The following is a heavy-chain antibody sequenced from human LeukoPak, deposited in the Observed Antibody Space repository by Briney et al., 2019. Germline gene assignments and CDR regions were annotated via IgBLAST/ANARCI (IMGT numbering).Heavy chain of an antibody. CDR1: GFTFSTYG. V-gene: IGHV3-30*02. D-gene: IGHD6-13*01. CDR3: AKDRPGYSSSWALDY. Sequence: GGSLRFSCAASGFTFSTYGMHWVRQAPGKGLKWVAFIPYDGSNKYSADSMKGRFTISRDKSKNTLYLQMDSLRGEDTAVYYCAKDRPGYSSSWALDYWGQGTLVTVSS. J-gene: IGHJ4*02. CDR2: IPYDGSNK.